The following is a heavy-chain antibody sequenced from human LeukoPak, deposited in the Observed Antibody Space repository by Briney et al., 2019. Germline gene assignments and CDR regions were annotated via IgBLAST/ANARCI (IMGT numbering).Heavy chain of an antibody. CDR1: GDSISTYY. J-gene: IGHJ4*02. Sequence: SETLSLTCTVSGDSISTYYWSWIRQPPGKGLEWIGYIYYRVTSDYSPSLKSRVTMSVDMSTRQISLKLSSVTAADTAVYYCARAVGGDGSGSLWGPGTLVTVSS. D-gene: IGHD3-10*01. CDR3: ARAVGGDGSGSL. V-gene: IGHV4-59*01. CDR2: IYYRVTS.